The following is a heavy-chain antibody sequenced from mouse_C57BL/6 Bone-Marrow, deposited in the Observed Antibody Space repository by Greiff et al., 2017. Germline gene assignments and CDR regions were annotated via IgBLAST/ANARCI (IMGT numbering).Heavy chain of an antibody. CDR2: IDPENGDT. J-gene: IGHJ1*03. Sequence: EVQLQQSGAELVRPGASVKLSCTASGFNIKDDYMHWVKQRPEQGLEWIGWIDPENGDTEYASKFQGKATITADTSSNTAYLQLSSLTSEDTAVYYCTTCDGSSYWYFDVWGTGTTVTVSS. V-gene: IGHV14-4*01. CDR3: TTCDGSSYWYFDV. CDR1: GFNIKDDY. D-gene: IGHD1-1*01.